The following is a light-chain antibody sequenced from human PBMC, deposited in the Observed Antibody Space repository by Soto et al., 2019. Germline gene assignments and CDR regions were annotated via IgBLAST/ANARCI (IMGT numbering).Light chain of an antibody. CDR1: QGISSY. Sequence: DLQLSKSPSFLSASVGDRITITCRASQGISSYLAWYQQKPGKAPKLLIYAASTLQSGVPSRFSGSGSGTEFTLTISSLQPEDFATYYCQQLNSYPRTFGQGTKVDIK. J-gene: IGKJ1*01. CDR2: AAS. CDR3: QQLNSYPRT. V-gene: IGKV1-9*01.